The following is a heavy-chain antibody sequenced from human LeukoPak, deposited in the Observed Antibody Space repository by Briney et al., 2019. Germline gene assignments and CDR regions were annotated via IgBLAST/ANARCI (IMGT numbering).Heavy chain of an antibody. V-gene: IGHV4-34*01. CDR2: INHSATT. CDR1: GASFSGHY. Sequence: SQTLSLTCAVYGASFSGHYWSCIRQPPGKGLEWIGEINHSATTNNNPSLKSRVTISVDTSKNQFSLKLSSVTAADTAVYYCARARELLIRHYYYMDVWGKGTTVTVSS. J-gene: IGHJ6*03. CDR3: ARARELLIRHYYYMDV. D-gene: IGHD1-26*01.